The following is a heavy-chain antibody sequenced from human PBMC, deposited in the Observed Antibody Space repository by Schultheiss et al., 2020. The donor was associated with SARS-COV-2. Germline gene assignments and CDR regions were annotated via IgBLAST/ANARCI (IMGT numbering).Heavy chain of an antibody. Sequence: GESLKISCAASGFTFSSYGMHWVRQAPGKGLEWVAVISYDGSNKYYADSVKGRFTISRDNSKNTLYLQMNSLRAEDTAVYYCAKSRGGNYLDAFDIWGQGTMVTVSS. CDR2: ISYDGSNK. CDR1: GFTFSSYG. J-gene: IGHJ3*02. D-gene: IGHD1-26*01. CDR3: AKSRGGNYLDAFDI. V-gene: IGHV3-30*18.